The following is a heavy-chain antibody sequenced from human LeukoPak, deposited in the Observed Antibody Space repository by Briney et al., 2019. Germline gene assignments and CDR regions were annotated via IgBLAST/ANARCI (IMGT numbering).Heavy chain of an antibody. CDR1: GFTFSSYW. V-gene: IGHV3-7*01. J-gene: IGHJ4*02. CDR2: IKQDGSEK. CDR3: ARVASYGYSGYDQLKTFDY. Sequence: PGGSLRLSCAASGFTFSSYWMSWVRQAPGKGLEWVANIKQDGSEKYYVDSVKGRFTISRDNAKNSLYLQMNSLRAEDTAVHYCARVASYGYSGYDQLKTFDYWGQGTLVTVSS. D-gene: IGHD5-12*01.